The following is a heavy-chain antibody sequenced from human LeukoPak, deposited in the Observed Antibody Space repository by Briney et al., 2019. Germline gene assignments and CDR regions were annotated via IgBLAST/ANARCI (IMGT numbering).Heavy chain of an antibody. D-gene: IGHD3-9*01. V-gene: IGHV4-59*01. CDR3: ARGHVLRYSDWLPDFDY. CDR2: IFWSGST. J-gene: IGHJ4*02. CDR1: DYSISNTYY. Sequence: SETLSLTCTVSDYSISNTYYWGWIRQPPGQGLEWIGYIFWSGSTNYNPSLKSRVTISIDTSKNQFSLKLSSVTAVDTAVYYCARGHVLRYSDWLPDFDYWGQGTLVTVSS.